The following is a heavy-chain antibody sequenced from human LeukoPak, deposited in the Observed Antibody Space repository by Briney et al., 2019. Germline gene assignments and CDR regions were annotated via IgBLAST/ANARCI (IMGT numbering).Heavy chain of an antibody. J-gene: IGHJ4*02. V-gene: IGHV1-69*13. D-gene: IGHD3-10*01. CDR1: VGTLSSYA. CDR3: ATGGITMVRGVLDY. Sequence: ASVKVSCKASVGTLSSYAISWVRQAPGQGLEWMGGIIPIFGTANYAQKFQGRVTITADESTSTAYMELSSLRSEDTAVYYCATGGITMVRGVLDYWGQGTLVTVSS. CDR2: IIPIFGTA.